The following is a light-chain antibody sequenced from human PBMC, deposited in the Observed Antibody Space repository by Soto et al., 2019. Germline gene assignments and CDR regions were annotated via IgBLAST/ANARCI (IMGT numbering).Light chain of an antibody. CDR3: CSYAGTYTWV. CDR2: DVS. CDR1: SSDVGGYNS. J-gene: IGLJ3*02. V-gene: IGLV2-11*01. Sequence: QSALTQPRSVSGSPGQSVTISCTGTSSDVGGYNSVSWYQQYPGKAPKLMIYDVSKRPSGVPDRFSGSKSGNAASLTISGLQAEDEADYYCCSYAGTYTWVFGGGTPLTVL.